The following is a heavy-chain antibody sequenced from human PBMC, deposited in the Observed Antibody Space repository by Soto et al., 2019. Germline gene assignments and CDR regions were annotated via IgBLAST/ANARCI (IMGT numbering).Heavy chain of an antibody. V-gene: IGHV5-51*01. CDR1: GYSFTSYW. J-gene: IGHJ3*02. Sequence: HGASLKISCKGSGYSFTSYWIGWVRQMPGKGLEWMGIIYPGDSDTRYSPSFQGQVTISADKSISTAYLQWSSLKASDTAMYYCASAIVVVPAAMVPDAFDIWGQGTMVTVS. D-gene: IGHD2-2*01. CDR2: IYPGDSDT. CDR3: ASAIVVVPAAMVPDAFDI.